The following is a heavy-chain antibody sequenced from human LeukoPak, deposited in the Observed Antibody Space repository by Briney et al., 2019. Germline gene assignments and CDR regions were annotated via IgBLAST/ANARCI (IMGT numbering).Heavy chain of an antibody. V-gene: IGHV1-2*04. CDR3: ARVKQWLVYDY. CDR2: INPNSGGT. D-gene: IGHD6-19*01. J-gene: IGHJ4*02. Sequence: ASVKVSCKASGYTFTGYYMHWARQAPGQGLEWMGWINPNSGGTNYAQKFQGWVTMTRDTSISTAYMELSRLRSDDTAVYYCARVKQWLVYDYRGQGTLVTVSS. CDR1: GYTFTGYY.